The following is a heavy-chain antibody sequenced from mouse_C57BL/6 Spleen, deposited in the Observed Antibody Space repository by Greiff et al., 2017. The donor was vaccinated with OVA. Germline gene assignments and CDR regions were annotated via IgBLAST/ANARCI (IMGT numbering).Heavy chain of an antibody. CDR3: ARRGFDY. J-gene: IGHJ2*01. V-gene: IGHV1-26*01. Sequence: EVQLQQSGPELVKPGASVKISCKASGYTFTDYYMNWVKQSHGKSLEWIGDINPNNGGTSYNQKFKGKATLTVDKSSSTAYMELRSLTSEDSAVYYCARRGFDYWGQCTTLTVSS. CDR2: INPNNGGT. CDR1: GYTFTDYY.